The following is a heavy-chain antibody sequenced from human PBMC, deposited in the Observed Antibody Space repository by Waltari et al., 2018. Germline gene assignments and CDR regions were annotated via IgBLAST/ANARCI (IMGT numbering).Heavy chain of an antibody. CDR3: ARSRILVPGTWWHFDL. Sequence: QVQLVQSGSEVKKPGASVKVSCTASGYHFITYGISWLRQAPGQGLEWMGWISTSNNNTNYAQMLQGRVSMTSDTSTSTAYMELRSLRSDDTAVYFCARSRILVPGTWWHFDLWGRGSLVTVSS. J-gene: IGHJ2*01. CDR1: GYHFITYG. CDR2: ISTSNNNT. V-gene: IGHV1-18*01. D-gene: IGHD3-22*01.